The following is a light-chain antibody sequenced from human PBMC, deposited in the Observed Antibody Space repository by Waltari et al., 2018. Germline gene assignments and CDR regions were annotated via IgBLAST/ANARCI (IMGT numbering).Light chain of an antibody. CDR3: SSYASSK. Sequence: QSALTQPASVSGSPGQTITLSCTGTSSYIRGHNYVSWYQQHPGKAPKLMSYDVGKRPSGVSNRFSGSKSGNTASMTISGLQAEDDAIYYCSSYASSKFGGGTKLTV. CDR1: SSYIRGHNY. V-gene: IGLV2-14*01. J-gene: IGLJ2*01. CDR2: DVG.